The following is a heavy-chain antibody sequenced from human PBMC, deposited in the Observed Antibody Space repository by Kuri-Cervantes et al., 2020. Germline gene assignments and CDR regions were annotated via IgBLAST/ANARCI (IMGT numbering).Heavy chain of an antibody. J-gene: IGHJ6*03. V-gene: IGHV1-69*05. D-gene: IGHD4-17*01. CDR2: IIPIFGTA. CDR1: GGTFSSYA. CDR3: AIGMQKIMTTVTHGYYYYMDV. Sequence: SVKVSCKASGGTFSSYAISWVRQAPGQGLEWMGGIIPIFGTANYAQKFQGRVTITTDESTSTAYMELSSLRSEGTAVYYCAIGMQKIMTTVTHGYYYYMDVWGKGTTVTVSS.